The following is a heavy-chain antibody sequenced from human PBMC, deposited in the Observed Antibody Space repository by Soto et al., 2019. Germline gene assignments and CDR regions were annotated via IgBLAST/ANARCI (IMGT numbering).Heavy chain of an antibody. CDR1: GGSISSRTFW. V-gene: IGHV4-39*01. D-gene: IGHD3-10*01. J-gene: IGHJ4*02. Sequence: QLQLQESGPGLVKPSETLSLTCSVSGGSISSRTFWWAWIRQPPGKGLEWIGDMYYSGSSYSSPSLDCRVPRSADACKYQLSLKLNSVTGAVSAVYYCARHPRDAYTYGGSGIFDHCGQVTLLTVST. CDR2: MYYSGSS. CDR3: ARHPRDAYTYGGSGIFDH.